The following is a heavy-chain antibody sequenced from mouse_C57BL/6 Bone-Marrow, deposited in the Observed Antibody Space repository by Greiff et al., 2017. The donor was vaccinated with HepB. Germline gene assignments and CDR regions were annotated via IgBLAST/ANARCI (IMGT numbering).Heavy chain of an antibody. D-gene: IGHD1-1*01. CDR2: IYPRSGNT. Sequence: QVQLQQSGAELARPGASVKLSCTASGYTFTSYGISWVKQRTGQGLEWIGEIYPRSGNTYYNEKFKGKATLTADKSSSTAYMELRSLTSEDSAVYFCACYYGSSLWYFDVWGTGTTVTVSS. J-gene: IGHJ1*03. CDR1: GYTFTSYG. V-gene: IGHV1-81*01. CDR3: ACYYGSSLWYFDV.